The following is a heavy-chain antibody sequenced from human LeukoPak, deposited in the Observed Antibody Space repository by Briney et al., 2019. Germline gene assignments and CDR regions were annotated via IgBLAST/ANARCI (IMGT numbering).Heavy chain of an antibody. CDR1: GFTFSSCE. D-gene: IGHD5-24*01. V-gene: IGHV3-48*03. CDR3: ARETRVRWTDY. J-gene: IGHJ4*02. CDR2: ISSSGSTI. Sequence: GRSLRLSCAASGFTFSSCEMNWVRQAPGKGLEWVSYISSSGSTIYYADSVKGRFTISRDNAKNSLYLQMNSLRAGDTAVYYCARETRVRWTDYWGQGILVTVSS.